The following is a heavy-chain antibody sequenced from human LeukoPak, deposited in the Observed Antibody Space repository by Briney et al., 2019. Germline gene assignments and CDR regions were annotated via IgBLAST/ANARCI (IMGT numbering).Heavy chain of an antibody. CDR1: GFTFTSSA. CDR2: IVVGSGNT. Sequence: LVKVSCKASGFTFTSSAVQWVRQARGQRLEWIGWIVVGSGNTNYAQKFQERVTITRDMSTGTAYMELSSLRSEDTAVYYCAADPCSSTSCYYYYAMDVWGQGTTVTVSS. D-gene: IGHD2-2*01. J-gene: IGHJ6*02. CDR3: AADPCSSTSCYYYYAMDV. V-gene: IGHV1-58*01.